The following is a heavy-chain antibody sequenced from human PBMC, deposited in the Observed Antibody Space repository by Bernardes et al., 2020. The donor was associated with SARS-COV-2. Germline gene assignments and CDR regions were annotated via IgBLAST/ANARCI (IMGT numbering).Heavy chain of an antibody. CDR2: ISWNSGSI. Sequence: SLRLSCAASGFTFDDYAMHWVRQAPGKGLEWVSGISWNSGSIGYADSVKGRFTISRDNAKNSLYLQMNSLRAEDTALYYCAKALRGDSSGWYGLFDYWGQGTLVTVSS. D-gene: IGHD6-19*01. J-gene: IGHJ4*02. V-gene: IGHV3-9*01. CDR3: AKALRGDSSGWYGLFDY. CDR1: GFTFDDYA.